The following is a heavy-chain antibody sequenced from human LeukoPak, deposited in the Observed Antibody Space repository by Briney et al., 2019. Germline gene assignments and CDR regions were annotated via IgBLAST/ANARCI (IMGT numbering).Heavy chain of an antibody. J-gene: IGHJ4*02. CDR1: GFTFSSYS. Sequence: PGGPLRLSCAASGFTFSSYSMNWVRQAPGKGLEWVSYISSSSSTIYYADSVKGRFTISRDNAKNSLYLQMNSLRAEDTAVYYCARKNYYDSSGYFDYWGQGTLVTVSS. D-gene: IGHD3-22*01. CDR3: ARKNYYDSSGYFDY. V-gene: IGHV3-48*01. CDR2: ISSSSSTI.